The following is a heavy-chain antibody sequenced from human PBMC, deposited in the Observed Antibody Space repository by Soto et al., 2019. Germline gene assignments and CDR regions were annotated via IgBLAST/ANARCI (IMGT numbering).Heavy chain of an antibody. J-gene: IGHJ4*02. CDR3: ARWGNWKVADY. CDR2: IWYDGSNK. D-gene: IGHD1-1*01. CDR1: GFTFSSHG. V-gene: IGHV3-33*01. Sequence: TGGSLRLSCAASGFTFSSHGMHWVRQAPGKGLEWVAVIWYDGSNKYYADSVRGRFTISRDNPKNTLYLQMDSLRAEDTAVYYCARWGNWKVADYWGQGTLVTVSS.